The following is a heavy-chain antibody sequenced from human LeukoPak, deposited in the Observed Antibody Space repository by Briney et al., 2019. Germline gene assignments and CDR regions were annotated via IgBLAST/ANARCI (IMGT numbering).Heavy chain of an antibody. CDR2: ISYDGSNK. D-gene: IGHD2-2*01. CDR1: GFTFSSYA. V-gene: IGHV3-30-3*01. J-gene: IGHJ3*01. Sequence: PGRSLRLSCAASGFTFSSYAMHWVRQAPGKGLEWVAVISYDGSNKYYADSVKGRFTISRDNSKNTLYLQMNSLRAEDTAVYYCARPRYCSSISCYFHAFDVWGQGTMVTVSS. CDR3: ARPRYCSSISCYFHAFDV.